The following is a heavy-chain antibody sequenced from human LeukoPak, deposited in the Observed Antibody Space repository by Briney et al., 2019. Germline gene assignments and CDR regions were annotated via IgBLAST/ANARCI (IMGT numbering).Heavy chain of an antibody. CDR3: ATAYGDYAYSFDS. Sequence: GASLKISCKGSGYNFTIYWIAWVRPMPGKGLEWMGIIYPGDSETRYSPSFQGHVTISADKSISTTYLQWSSLKPSDTTMYYCATAYGDYAYSFDSWGQGTLVTVSS. V-gene: IGHV5-51*01. CDR1: GYNFTIYW. J-gene: IGHJ4*02. CDR2: IYPGDSET. D-gene: IGHD4-17*01.